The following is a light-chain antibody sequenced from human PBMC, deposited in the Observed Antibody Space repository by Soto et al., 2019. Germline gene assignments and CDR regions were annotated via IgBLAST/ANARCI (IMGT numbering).Light chain of an antibody. CDR3: HQSDALVLS. CDR2: DAS. J-gene: IGKJ4*01. Sequence: DIQMTQSPSSLSASVGDRVTITCQASQDITDYLHWYQQKPGKAPRLLIYDASNLETGVPSRFSGSGSGTDFSFTISSLQPEDIATYYCHQSDALVLSFGGGTKVEIK. CDR1: QDITDY. V-gene: IGKV1-33*01.